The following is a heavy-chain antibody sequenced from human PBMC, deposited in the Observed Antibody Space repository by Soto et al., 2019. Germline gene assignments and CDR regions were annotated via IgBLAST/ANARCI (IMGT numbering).Heavy chain of an antibody. CDR3: ARLDWKFWGYYYDC. V-gene: IGHV4-39*01. Sequence: LETLSLTCSVTGYAMISPGHYSRWVRQPPGKALEWIASIYYSGDTYYNPSFQSRVTMSVDTSKNQFSLNLSSVTAADTAVYFCARLDWKFWGYYYDCSGPGTRVTV. CDR1: GYAMISPGHY. J-gene: IGHJ4*02. D-gene: IGHD1-1*01. CDR2: IYYSGDT.